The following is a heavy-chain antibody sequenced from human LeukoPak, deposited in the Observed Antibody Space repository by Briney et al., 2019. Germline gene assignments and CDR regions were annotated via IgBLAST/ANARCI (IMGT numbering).Heavy chain of an antibody. CDR1: GGSISSGSYY. CDR2: IYTSGST. CDR3: ARGRYYYYGMDV. V-gene: IGHV4-61*02. J-gene: IGHJ6*02. Sequence: SQTLSLTCIVSGGSISSGSYYWSWIRQPAGKGLEWIGRIYTSGSTNYNPSLKSRVTISVDTSKNQFSLKLSSVTAADTAVYYCARGRYYYYGMDVWGQGTTVTVSS.